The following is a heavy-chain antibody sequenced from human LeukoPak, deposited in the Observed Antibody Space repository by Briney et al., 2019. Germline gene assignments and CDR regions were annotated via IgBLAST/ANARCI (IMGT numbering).Heavy chain of an antibody. CDR1: GFTFSNHA. V-gene: IGHV3-23*01. CDR3: AKCPSSLRCYGVRLDV. Sequence: GGSLRLSCVASGFTFSNHALTWVRQAPGKGLEWVSNLGGSGVPTNYANSVKGRFIISRDNSKNTLYLEMNSLGVDDTAIYYCAKCPSSLRCYGVRLDVWGQGTTVTVSS. D-gene: IGHD2-2*01. J-gene: IGHJ6*02. CDR2: LGGSGVPT.